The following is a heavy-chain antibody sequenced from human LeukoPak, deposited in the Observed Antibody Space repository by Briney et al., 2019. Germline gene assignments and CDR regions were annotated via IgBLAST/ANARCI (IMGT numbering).Heavy chain of an antibody. CDR1: GYSFTSYW. Sequence: GGSLRLSCKGSGYSFTSYWIGWVRQMPGKGLEWMGIIYPGDSDTRYSPSFQGQVTISADKSINTAYLRWNSLKASDTAIYYCARSRDWNYDLWGQGTLVTVSS. CDR3: ARSRDWNYDL. CDR2: IYPGDSDT. J-gene: IGHJ4*02. D-gene: IGHD1-7*01. V-gene: IGHV5-51*01.